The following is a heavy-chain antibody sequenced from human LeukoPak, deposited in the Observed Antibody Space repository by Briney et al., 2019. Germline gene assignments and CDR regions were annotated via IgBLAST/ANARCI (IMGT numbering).Heavy chain of an antibody. Sequence: GASVKVSRKASGGTFSSYAISWVRQAPGQGLEWMGGIIPIFGTANYAQKFQGRVTITADESTSTASMELSSLRSEDTAVSYCARESRWAVDTAMVCFDYWGQGTLVTVSS. CDR3: ARESRWAVDTAMVCFDY. J-gene: IGHJ4*02. D-gene: IGHD5-18*01. CDR1: GGTFSSYA. V-gene: IGHV1-69*13. CDR2: IIPIFGTA.